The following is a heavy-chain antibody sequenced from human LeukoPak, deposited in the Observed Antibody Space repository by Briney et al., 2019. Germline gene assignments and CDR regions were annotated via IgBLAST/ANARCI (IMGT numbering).Heavy chain of an antibody. D-gene: IGHD1-26*01. CDR3: ARMGSGSYLDY. CDR1: GFTFSSYT. J-gene: IGHJ4*02. CDR2: ISTMSSYI. V-gene: IGHV3-21*01. Sequence: PGGSLTLFCAASGFTFSSYTMNWVRQAPGKGLEWVSSISTMSSYIYYADSVKGRFTISRDNAKNSLFLQMNSLRAEDTAVYYCARMGSGSYLDYWGQGTLVTVSS.